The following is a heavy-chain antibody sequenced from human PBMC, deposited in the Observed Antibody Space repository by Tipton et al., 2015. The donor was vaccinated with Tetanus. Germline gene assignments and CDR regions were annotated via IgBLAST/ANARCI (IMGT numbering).Heavy chain of an antibody. CDR1: GFTFSSYS. D-gene: IGHD3-22*01. J-gene: IGHJ3*02. CDR3: AKEWRITMIVEAFDI. CDR2: ISSSSSTI. V-gene: IGHV3-48*01. Sequence: SLRLSCAASGFTFSSYSMNWVRQAPGKGLEWVSYISSSSSTIYYADSVKGRFTISRDNSKNTLYLQMNSLRAEDTAVYYCAKEWRITMIVEAFDIWGQGTMVTVSS.